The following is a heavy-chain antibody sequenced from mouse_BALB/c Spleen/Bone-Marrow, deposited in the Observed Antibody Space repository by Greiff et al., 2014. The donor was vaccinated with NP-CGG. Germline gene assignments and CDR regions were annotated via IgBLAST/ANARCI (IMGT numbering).Heavy chain of an antibody. CDR2: INPSNGRT. CDR3: ALYYYGSLDY. CDR1: GYTFTSYW. D-gene: IGHD1-1*01. Sequence: VQLQESGAELVKPGASVKLSCKASGYTFTSYWMHWVKQRPGQGLEWIGEINPSNGRTNYNEKFKSKATLTVDKSSSTACMQLSSLTSEDSAVYYCALYYYGSLDYWGQDTPLTVSS. V-gene: IGHV1S81*02. J-gene: IGHJ2*01.